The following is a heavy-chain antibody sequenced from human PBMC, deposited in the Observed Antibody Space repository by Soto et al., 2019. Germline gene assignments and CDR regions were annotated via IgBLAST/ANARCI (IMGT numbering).Heavy chain of an antibody. CDR2: IYYSGST. V-gene: IGHV4-31*03. CDR1: GGSISSGGYY. Sequence: SETLSLTCTVSGGSISSGGYYWSWIRQHPGKGLEWIGYIYYSGSTYYNPSLKSRVTISVDTSKNQFSLKLSSVTAADTAVYYCARVEAALIRFDYWGQGTLVTVSS. J-gene: IGHJ4*02. CDR3: ARVEAALIRFDY. D-gene: IGHD6-6*01.